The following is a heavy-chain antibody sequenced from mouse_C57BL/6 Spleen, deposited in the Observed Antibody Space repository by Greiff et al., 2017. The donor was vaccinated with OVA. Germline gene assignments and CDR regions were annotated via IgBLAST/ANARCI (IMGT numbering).Heavy chain of an antibody. J-gene: IGHJ2*01. V-gene: IGHV1-82*01. CDR3: ARDRGTTVVDYFDY. D-gene: IGHD1-1*01. CDR1: GYAFSSSW. Sequence: VKLQESGPELVKPGASVKISCKASGYAFSSSWMNWVKQRPGKGLEWIGRIYPGDGDTNYNGKFKGKATLTADKSSSTAYMQLSSLTSEDAAVYFCARDRGTTVVDYFDYWGQGTTLTVSS. CDR2: IYPGDGDT.